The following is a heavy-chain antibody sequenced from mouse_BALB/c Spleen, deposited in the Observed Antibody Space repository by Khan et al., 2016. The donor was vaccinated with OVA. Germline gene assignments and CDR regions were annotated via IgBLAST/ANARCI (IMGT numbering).Heavy chain of an antibody. CDR1: GFTFSNYW. CDR3: WILL. Sequence: EVKLEESGGGLVQPGGSMKLSCVASGFTFSNYWMNWVRQSPEKGLEWVAEIRLKSDDYVTHYAESVKGSFTISRNDSKSCCYLQINNLRAEDTGIYYCWILLWGQGTTLTVSS. V-gene: IGHV6-6*02. J-gene: IGHJ2*01. CDR2: IRLKSDDYVT.